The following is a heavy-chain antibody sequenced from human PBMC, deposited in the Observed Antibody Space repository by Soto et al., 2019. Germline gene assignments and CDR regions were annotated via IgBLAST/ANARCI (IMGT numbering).Heavy chain of an antibody. Sequence: GGSLRLSCAASGFTFSIYAVTWVRQAPGKGLEWVSSISANGGSTYYAHSVKGRFTISRDNSKNTLYLQMISLRAEDTAVYYCAKPLGSGYADAFNMWGRGKMVTVSS. CDR2: ISANGGST. J-gene: IGHJ3*02. CDR1: GFTFSIYA. CDR3: AKPLGSGYADAFNM. D-gene: IGHD3-3*01. V-gene: IGHV3-23*01.